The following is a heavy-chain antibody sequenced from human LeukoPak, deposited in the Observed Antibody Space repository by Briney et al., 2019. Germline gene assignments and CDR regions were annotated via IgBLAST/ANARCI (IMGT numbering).Heavy chain of an antibody. J-gene: IGHJ4*02. CDR3: AKKGSSWLSEFDY. CDR1: GFTFSNYW. Sequence: GGSLRLSCAASGFTFSNYWMHWVRHAPGKGLVWVSRINSDGINTSYADSVKGRFTISRDNAKNTLNLQMNSLRAEDTAVYYCAKKGSSWLSEFDYWGQGTLVTVSS. V-gene: IGHV3-74*01. CDR2: INSDGINT. D-gene: IGHD6-13*01.